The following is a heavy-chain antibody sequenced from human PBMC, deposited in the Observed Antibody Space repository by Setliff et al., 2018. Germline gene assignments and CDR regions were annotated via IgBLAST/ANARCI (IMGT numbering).Heavy chain of an antibody. V-gene: IGHV4-59*05. J-gene: IGHJ6*03. Sequence: PSETLSLTCTVSGGSISSQDWSWIRQPPGKGLEWIGSIYYSGSTYYTPSLKSRVAISVDTSRNQFSLKLSSVTAADTAVYYCARLGGSSGSGGFYYYYYYMDVWGKGTTVTVSS. D-gene: IGHD3-16*01. CDR1: GGSISSQD. CDR2: IYYSGST. CDR3: ARLGGSSGSGGFYYYYYYMDV.